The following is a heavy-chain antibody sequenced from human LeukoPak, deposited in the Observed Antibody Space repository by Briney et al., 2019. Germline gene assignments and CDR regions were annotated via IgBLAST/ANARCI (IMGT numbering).Heavy chain of an antibody. D-gene: IGHD2-2*01. V-gene: IGHV1-2*02. Sequence: ASVKVSCKASGYTFTGYYMHWVRQAPGQGLEWMGWINPNSGGTNYAQKFQGRVTMTRDTSISTAYMELSRLRSDGTAVYYCATVPDCSSTSCYSYYYYGMDVWGQGTTVTVSS. CDR3: ATVPDCSSTSCYSYYYYGMDV. J-gene: IGHJ6*02. CDR1: GYTFTGYY. CDR2: INPNSGGT.